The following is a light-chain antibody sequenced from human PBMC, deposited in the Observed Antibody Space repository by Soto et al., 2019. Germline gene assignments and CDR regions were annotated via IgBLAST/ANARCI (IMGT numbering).Light chain of an antibody. CDR3: AAWDDSLNGVV. J-gene: IGLJ2*01. V-gene: IGLV1-44*01. CDR2: SNN. CDR1: SSNIGNNT. Sequence: QSVLTQPPSASGTPGQRVTISCSGSSSNIGNNTVNWYQQLPGTAPKLLIYSNNQRPSGGPDRFSGSKSGTSASLAISGLQSEDDGDYYCAAWDDSLNGVVFGGGTKVTVL.